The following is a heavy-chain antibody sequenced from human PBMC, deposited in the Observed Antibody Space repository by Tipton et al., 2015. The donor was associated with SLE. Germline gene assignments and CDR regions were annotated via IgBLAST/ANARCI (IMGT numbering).Heavy chain of an antibody. Sequence: SLRLSCATSGFTFSNYEMNWVRQAPGKGLEWVSRINSDGTSTNYADSVRGRFTISRDNAKNTLFLQMNSLRAEDTAVYYCAKETPWVGVFDYWGQGTLVTVSS. CDR2: INSDGTST. CDR3: AKETPWVGVFDY. V-gene: IGHV3-74*01. J-gene: IGHJ4*02. CDR1: GFTFSNYE. D-gene: IGHD1-26*01.